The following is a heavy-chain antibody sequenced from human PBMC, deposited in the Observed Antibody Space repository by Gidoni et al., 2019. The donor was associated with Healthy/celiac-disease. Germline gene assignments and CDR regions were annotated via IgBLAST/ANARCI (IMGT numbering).Heavy chain of an antibody. CDR3: ARDRVVVVPAAMSGYYYYGMDV. D-gene: IGHD2-2*01. CDR2: IYHSGST. J-gene: IGHJ6*02. CDR1: GGSISSSNW. Sequence: QVQLQESGPGLVKPSGTLSLTCAVSGGSISSSNWWSWVRQPPGKGLEWIGEIYHSGSTNYNPSLKSRVTISVDKSKNQFSLKLSSVTAADTAVYYCARDRVVVVPAAMSGYYYYGMDVWGQGTTVTVSS. V-gene: IGHV4-4*02.